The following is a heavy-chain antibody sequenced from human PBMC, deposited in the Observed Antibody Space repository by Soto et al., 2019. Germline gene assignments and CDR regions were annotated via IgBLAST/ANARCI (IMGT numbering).Heavy chain of an antibody. CDR2: IYYSGST. Sequence: SETLSLTCTVSGGSISSGGYYWSWIRQHPGKGLEWIGYIYYSGSTYYNPSLKSRVTISVDTSKNQFSLKLSSVTAADTAVYYCARSDIVVVVAATPVLFDPWGQGTLVTVSS. CDR3: ARSDIVVVVAATPVLFDP. CDR1: GGSISSGGYY. D-gene: IGHD2-15*01. V-gene: IGHV4-31*03. J-gene: IGHJ5*02.